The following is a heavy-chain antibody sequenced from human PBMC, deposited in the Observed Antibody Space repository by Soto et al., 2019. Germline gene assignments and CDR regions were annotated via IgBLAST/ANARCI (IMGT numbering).Heavy chain of an antibody. CDR2: INYSGST. CDR1: GGSISSYY. Sequence: PSETLSLTCTVSGGSISSYYWTWIRQTPGKGLEWIGYINYSGSTNYNPSLKSRVTISVDTSKNHFSLKLTSVTAEDTAVYYCARNLEQQLPKNYYYYGMDVWGQGTTVTVSS. D-gene: IGHD6-13*01. J-gene: IGHJ6*02. CDR3: ARNLEQQLPKNYYYYGMDV. V-gene: IGHV4-59*01.